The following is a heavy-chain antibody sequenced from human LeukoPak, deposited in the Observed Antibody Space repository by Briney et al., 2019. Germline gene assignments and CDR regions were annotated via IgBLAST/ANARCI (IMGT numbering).Heavy chain of an antibody. D-gene: IGHD3-22*01. J-gene: IGHJ4*02. Sequence: GGSLRLSCAASGFTFSSYAMNWVRQAPGKGLGWVSGISAGGGSTYYADSVKGRFTISRDNSKNTLYLQMNSLRAEDTAVYYCAKDSHYYDSSGFPIFWGQGTLVTVSS. CDR2: ISAGGGST. CDR1: GFTFSSYA. CDR3: AKDSHYYDSSGFPIF. V-gene: IGHV3-23*01.